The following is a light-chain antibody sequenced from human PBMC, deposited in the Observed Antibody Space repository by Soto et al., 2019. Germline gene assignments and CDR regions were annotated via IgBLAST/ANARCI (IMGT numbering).Light chain of an antibody. CDR3: QQSYSTPLT. CDR2: GAS. V-gene: IGKV3-20*01. J-gene: IGKJ4*01. Sequence: EIVLTQSPGTLSLSPGERATLSCRASQSVSSNNLAWYQQRPGQAPRVVIYGASTRATGIPERFSGSGSGTDFTLTISSLQPEDFATYYCQQSYSTPLTFGGGTKVDIK. CDR1: QSVSSNN.